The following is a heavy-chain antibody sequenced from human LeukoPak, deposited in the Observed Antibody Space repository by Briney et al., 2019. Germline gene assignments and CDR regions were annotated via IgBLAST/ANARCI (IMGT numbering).Heavy chain of an antibody. CDR3: ARDGTWGRYYSDRNGYDYYFDY. J-gene: IGHJ4*02. Sequence: ASVEVSCKASGYTFINYHISWVRQAPGQGLEWMGWISGYNGNTNYAQNLQGRVTMTTDTSTSTASMDLRSLRSDDTAVYHCARDGTWGRYYSDRNGYDYYFDYWGQGSLVTVSS. CDR2: ISGYNGNT. D-gene: IGHD3-22*01. V-gene: IGHV1-18*01. CDR1: GYTFINYH.